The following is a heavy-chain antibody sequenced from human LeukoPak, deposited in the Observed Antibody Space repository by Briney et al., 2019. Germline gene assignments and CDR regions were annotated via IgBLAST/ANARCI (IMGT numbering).Heavy chain of an antibody. CDR1: GYTFTSYD. D-gene: IGHD3-22*01. J-gene: IGHJ4*02. CDR2: IIPIFGTA. V-gene: IGHV1-69*13. CDR3: AAILGDSSGYYYGYYFDY. Sequence: GASVKVSCKASGYTFTSYDINWVRQAPGQGLEWMGGIIPIFGTANYAQKFQGRVTITADESTSTAYMELSSLRSEDTAVYYCAAILGDSSGYYYGYYFDYWGQGTLVTVSS.